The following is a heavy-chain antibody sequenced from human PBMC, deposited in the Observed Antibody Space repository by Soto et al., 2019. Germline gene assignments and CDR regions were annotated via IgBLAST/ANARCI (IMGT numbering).Heavy chain of an antibody. Sequence: PSETLSLTCTVSGGSISSGDYYWSWIRQPPGKGLEWIGYIFYSGGTFYNPSLKSRVTISVDTSKDQFSLKLNSVTAADTAVYYCASYCGSGRRVFDYWGQGTLVTVSS. D-gene: IGHD3-10*01. CDR1: GGSISSGDYY. V-gene: IGHV4-30-4*01. J-gene: IGHJ4*02. CDR3: ASYCGSGRRVFDY. CDR2: IFYSGGT.